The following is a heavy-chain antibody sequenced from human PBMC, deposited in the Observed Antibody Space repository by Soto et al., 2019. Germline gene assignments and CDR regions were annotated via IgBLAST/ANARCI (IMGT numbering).Heavy chain of an antibody. CDR2: IYPGDSDT. CDR1: GYSFTSNW. Sequence: GESLKISCKGSGYSFTSNWIGWVRQMSGKGLEWMGIIYPGDSDTRYSPSFQGQVTISADKSISTAYLQWSSLKASDTAMYYCARQYCTNGVCYMQAFDIWGQGTMVTVSS. J-gene: IGHJ3*02. CDR3: ARQYCTNGVCYMQAFDI. D-gene: IGHD2-8*01. V-gene: IGHV5-51*01.